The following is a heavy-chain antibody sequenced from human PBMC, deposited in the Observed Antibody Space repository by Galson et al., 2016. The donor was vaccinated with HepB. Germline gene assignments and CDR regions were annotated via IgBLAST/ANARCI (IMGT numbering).Heavy chain of an antibody. CDR2: VTNSGDIP. J-gene: IGHJ4*02. D-gene: IGHD1-26*01. V-gene: IGHV3-23*01. CDR1: GFTFSTYA. CDR3: ARSPDSGHCDY. Sequence: SLRLSCAASGFTFSTYAMIWVRQAPGKGLEWVSSVTNSGDIPYYADSVKGRFTISRDNSKNTLYLQMSSLRAEDTAVYYCARSPDSGHCDYWGRGTLVTVSS.